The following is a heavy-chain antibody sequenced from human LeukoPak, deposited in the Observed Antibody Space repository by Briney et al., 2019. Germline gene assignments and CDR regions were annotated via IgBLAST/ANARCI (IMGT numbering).Heavy chain of an antibody. V-gene: IGHV4-38-2*02. D-gene: IGHD3-22*01. CDR3: ARVSGYYHPMDAFDI. J-gene: IGHJ3*02. CDR2: IYHSGST. CDR1: GYSISSGYY. Sequence: PSETLSLTCTVSGYSISSGYYCGWIRQPPGKGLARIGSIYHSGSTYYNPSLKSRVTISVDTSKNQFSLKLSSVTAADTAVYYCARVSGYYHPMDAFDIWGQGTMVTVSS.